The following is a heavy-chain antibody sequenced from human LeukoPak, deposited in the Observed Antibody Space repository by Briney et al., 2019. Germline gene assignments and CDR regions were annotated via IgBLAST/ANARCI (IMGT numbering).Heavy chain of an antibody. D-gene: IGHD3-10*01. CDR2: IYYSGIT. CDR3: ARVRRGSGSPHDY. CDR1: GGSISSYY. Sequence: SETLSLTCTVSGGSISSYYWSWIRQPPGKGLEWIGYIYYSGITNYNPSLKSRVTISVDTSKNQFSLKLSSVTAADTAVYYCARVRRGSGSPHDYWGQGTLVTVSS. V-gene: IGHV4-59*12. J-gene: IGHJ4*02.